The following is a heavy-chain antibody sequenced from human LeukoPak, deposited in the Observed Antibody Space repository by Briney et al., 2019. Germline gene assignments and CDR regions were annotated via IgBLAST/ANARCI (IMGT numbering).Heavy chain of an antibody. Sequence: EASVKVSCKASGYTFTSYAMNWVRQATGQGLEWMGWINTNTGNPTYAQGFTGRFVFSLDTSVSTAYLQVSSLRAEDTAVYYCARDQGMVVAASDYWGQGTLVTVSS. CDR3: ARDQGMVVAASDY. D-gene: IGHD2-15*01. V-gene: IGHV7-4-1*02. J-gene: IGHJ4*02. CDR1: GYTFTSYA. CDR2: INTNTGNP.